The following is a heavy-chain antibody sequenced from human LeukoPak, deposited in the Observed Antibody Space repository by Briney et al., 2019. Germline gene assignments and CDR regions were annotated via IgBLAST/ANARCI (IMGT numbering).Heavy chain of an antibody. CDR3: AKDGVLSDAFDI. CDR2: ISYDGSNK. V-gene: IGHV3-30*18. J-gene: IGHJ3*02. CDR1: GFTFSDYY. Sequence: GGSLRLSCAASGFTFSDYYMSWIRQAPGKGLEWVAVISYDGSNKYYADSVKGRFTISRDNSKNTLYLQMNSLRAEDTAVYYCAKDGVLSDAFDIWGQGTMVTVSS.